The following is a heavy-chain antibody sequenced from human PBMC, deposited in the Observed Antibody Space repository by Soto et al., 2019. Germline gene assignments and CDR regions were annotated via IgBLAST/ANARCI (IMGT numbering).Heavy chain of an antibody. CDR3: ARDRKIAARPYYYYGMDV. Sequence: QVQLVQSGAEVKKPGSSVKVSCRASGGTFSSYPISWVRQAPGQGLRWMGGIIPIFGTANYAQKFQGRVTITADKSTSTAYMELSSLRSEDMAVYYCARDRKIAARPYYYYGMDVWGQGTTVTVSS. CDR2: IIPIFGTA. CDR1: GGTFSSYP. D-gene: IGHD6-6*01. V-gene: IGHV1-69*06. J-gene: IGHJ6*02.